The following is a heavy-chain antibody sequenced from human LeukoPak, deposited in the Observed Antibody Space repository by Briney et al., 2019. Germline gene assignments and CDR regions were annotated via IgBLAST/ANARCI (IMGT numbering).Heavy chain of an antibody. CDR3: AKLGRYYAILTAYFDY. D-gene: IGHD3-9*01. Sequence: PGGSLRLSCAASGFIFSSYAMSWVRQAPGKGLEWVSGISGSGDNTYYADSVKGQFTISRDNSENTLYLQMNSLRAEDTAVYYCAKLGRYYAILTAYFDYWGQGTLVTVSS. V-gene: IGHV3-23*01. CDR2: ISGSGDNT. CDR1: GFIFSSYA. J-gene: IGHJ4*02.